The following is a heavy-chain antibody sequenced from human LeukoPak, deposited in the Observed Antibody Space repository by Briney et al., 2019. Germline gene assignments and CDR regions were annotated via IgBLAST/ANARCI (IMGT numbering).Heavy chain of an antibody. CDR3: ARAITAQNYYYYYMDV. D-gene: IGHD1-20*01. V-gene: IGHV3-7*03. CDR2: INQDATKE. J-gene: IGHJ6*03. Sequence: GGCLRLSCAASGFNFSNYWMTWVRQAPGKGLEWVAAINQDATKEYYMDSVKDRFTVPRDNANHSVSLQMDSLRAEDTAGYYCARAITAQNYYYYYMDVWGKGTTVTVSS. CDR1: GFNFSNYW.